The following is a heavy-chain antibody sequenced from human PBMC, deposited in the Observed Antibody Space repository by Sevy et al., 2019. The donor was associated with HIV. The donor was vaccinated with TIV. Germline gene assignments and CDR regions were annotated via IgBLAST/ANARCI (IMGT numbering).Heavy chain of an antibody. J-gene: IGHJ4*02. D-gene: IGHD5-18*01. CDR2: ISGSADAT. CDR3: VKEVSQYSYSDY. CDR1: GFTFSNYA. V-gene: IGHV3-23*01. Sequence: GESLKISCAASGFTFSNYAMSWVRQTPGKGLEWVSAISGSADATYYTDSVKGRFTISRDNSKNTVYLQMNSLRAEGTAVYYCVKEVSQYSYSDYWGQGTLVTVSS.